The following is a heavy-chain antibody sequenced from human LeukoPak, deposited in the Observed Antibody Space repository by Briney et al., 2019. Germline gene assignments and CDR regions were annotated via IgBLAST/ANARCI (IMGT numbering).Heavy chain of an antibody. Sequence: SETLSLTCAVSGYSISSGYYWSWIRQPAGKGLEWIGRIYTSGSTNYNPSLKSRVTISVDTSKNQFSLKLSSVTAADTAVYYCARARTAWSGQGRHYFDYWGQGTLVTVSS. J-gene: IGHJ4*02. D-gene: IGHD3-3*01. CDR2: IYTSGST. CDR1: GYSISSGYY. CDR3: ARARTAWSGQGRHYFDY. V-gene: IGHV4-61*02.